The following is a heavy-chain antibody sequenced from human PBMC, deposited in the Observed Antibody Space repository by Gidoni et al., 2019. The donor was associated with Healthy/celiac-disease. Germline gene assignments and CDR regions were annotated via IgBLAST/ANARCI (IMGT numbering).Heavy chain of an antibody. J-gene: IGHJ5*02. Sequence: QVQLVQSGAEVKKPGASVKVSCKASGYTFTGYYMHWVRQAPGQGLEWMGWINPTSGGTNYAQKFQGRVTMTRDTSISTAYMELSRLRSDDTAVYYCARVIDSSWFDPWGQGTLVTVSS. CDR3: ARVIDSSWFDP. V-gene: IGHV1-2*02. CDR2: INPTSGGT. CDR1: GYTFTGYY. D-gene: IGHD6-13*01.